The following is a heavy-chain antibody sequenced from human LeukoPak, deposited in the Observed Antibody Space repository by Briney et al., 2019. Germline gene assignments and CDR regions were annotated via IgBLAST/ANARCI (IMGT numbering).Heavy chain of an antibody. CDR2: IYYSGST. Sequence: SQTLSLTCTVSGGSISSGGYYWSWIRQHPGKGLEWIGYIYYSGSTYYNPSLKSRVTISVDTSKNQFSLKLSSVTAADTAVYYCARGLSGGSCYPNWGQGTLVTVSS. CDR1: GGSISSGGYY. D-gene: IGHD2-15*01. V-gene: IGHV4-31*03. CDR3: ARGLSGGSCYPN. J-gene: IGHJ4*02.